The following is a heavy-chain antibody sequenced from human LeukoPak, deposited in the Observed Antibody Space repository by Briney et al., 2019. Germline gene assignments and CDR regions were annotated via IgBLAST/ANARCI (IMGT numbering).Heavy chain of an antibody. CDR2: IYYSGST. Sequence: SETLSLTCTVSGGSISSYYWSWIRQPPGKGLEWIGYIYYSGSTNYNPSLKSRVTISVDTSKNQFSLKLSSVTAADTAVYYCARGDSSGYSPHFDYWGQGTLVTVSS. J-gene: IGHJ4*02. D-gene: IGHD3-22*01. CDR3: ARGDSSGYSPHFDY. CDR1: GGSISSYY. V-gene: IGHV4-59*01.